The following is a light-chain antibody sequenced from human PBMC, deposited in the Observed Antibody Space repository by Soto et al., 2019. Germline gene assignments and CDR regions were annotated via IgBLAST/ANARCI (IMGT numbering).Light chain of an antibody. CDR2: WAS. CDR3: QQHYTTRWT. CDR1: QSVLYSSNNKNS. V-gene: IGKV4-1*01. J-gene: IGKJ1*01. Sequence: DIVMTQSPDSLAVSLGERATINCKSSQSVLYSSNNKNSVAWYQQEPGQPPQLLIYWASTRESGVPDRFSGSESGTDFTLTISSLQAEDVAAYYCQQHYTTRWTFGQGTKVDIK.